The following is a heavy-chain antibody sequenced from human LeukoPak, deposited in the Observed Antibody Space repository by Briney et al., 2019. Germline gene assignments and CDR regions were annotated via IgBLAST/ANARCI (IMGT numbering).Heavy chain of an antibody. CDR2: IYSSGST. Sequence: SETLSLTCTVSGGSISSYYWSWIRQPPGKGLEWIGYIYSSGSTNYNPSLKSRVTISVDTSKNQFSLKLSSVTAADTAVYYCATLLDYYDSSGRDYWGQGTLVTVSS. CDR3: ATLLDYYDSSGRDY. CDR1: GGSISSYY. J-gene: IGHJ4*02. D-gene: IGHD3-22*01. V-gene: IGHV4-59*08.